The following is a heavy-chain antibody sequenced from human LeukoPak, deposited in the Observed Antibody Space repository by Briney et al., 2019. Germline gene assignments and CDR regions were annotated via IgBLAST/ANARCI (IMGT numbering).Heavy chain of an antibody. CDR3: AKDSFTVVRGVGSDDGFAV. CDR1: GFTFATYG. J-gene: IGHJ3*01. Sequence: GGSLRLSCAASGFTFATYGMSWVRQAPGKGLEWVSVAGDSAATTHYADSVKGRFFISRDNSKNTVHLQMYNLRAEDTAVYYCAKDSFTVVRGVGSDDGFAVWGQGTMVIVSS. CDR2: AGDSAATT. V-gene: IGHV3-23*01. D-gene: IGHD3-10*01.